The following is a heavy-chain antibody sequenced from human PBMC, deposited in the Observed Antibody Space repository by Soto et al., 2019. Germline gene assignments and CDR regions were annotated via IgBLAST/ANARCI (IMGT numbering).Heavy chain of an antibody. J-gene: IGHJ2*01. CDR3: VRDLSIAAAGIYGYCDL. D-gene: IGHD6-13*01. V-gene: IGHV3-33*01. CDR1: GFTFSRHG. CDR2: IWYDGSHK. Sequence: QVQLVESGGGVVQPGGSLRLSCAASGFTFSRHGMHWVRQAPGKGLEWVAIIWYDGSHKYYEDSVKGRFAISRDNFKNTVYLEMNRLTDEDTAMYYWVRDLSIAAAGIYGYCDLWGRGTLVTVSS.